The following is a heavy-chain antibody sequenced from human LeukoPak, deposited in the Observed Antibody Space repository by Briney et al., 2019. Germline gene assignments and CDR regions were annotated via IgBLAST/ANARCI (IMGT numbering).Heavy chain of an antibody. Sequence: SETLSLTCTVSGGSIRSYYWSWIRQPPGKGLEWIGNIFYSGSTYYSPPLKSRLSISLDTSRNQFFLRLNSVTAADTAVYYCAKSNGYGLVDIWGQGTMVTVSS. J-gene: IGHJ3*02. CDR1: GGSIRSYY. CDR3: AKSNGYGLVDI. CDR2: IFYSGST. D-gene: IGHD3-10*01. V-gene: IGHV4-59*04.